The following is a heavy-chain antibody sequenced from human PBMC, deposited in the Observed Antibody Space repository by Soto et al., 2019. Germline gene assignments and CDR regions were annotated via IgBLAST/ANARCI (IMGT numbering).Heavy chain of an antibody. V-gene: IGHV1-69*01. Sequence: QVQLVQSGAEVKKPGSSVKVSCKTSGVSFNNNGIGWVRQAPGHGLEWMGGVSPPFRTSNYARKFQGRISITADASTGTVNMGLSSLTSEDTAQSYCARVLYYGSGSYSPYGMDVWGQGTTVTVSS. CDR1: GVSFNNNG. CDR2: VSPPFRTS. CDR3: ARVLYYGSGSYSPYGMDV. D-gene: IGHD3-10*01. J-gene: IGHJ6*02.